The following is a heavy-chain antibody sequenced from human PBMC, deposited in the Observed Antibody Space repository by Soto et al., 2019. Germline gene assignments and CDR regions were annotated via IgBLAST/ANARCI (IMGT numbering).Heavy chain of an antibody. CDR1: GFTFTGYA. V-gene: IGHV3-23*01. CDR2: ISSRGGST. Sequence: EVQLLESGGGLVQPGGSLRLSCVGSGFTFTGYAMNWVRQAPGQGLEWVSAISSRGGSTFYADSVKGRCPISRDNAKNTLYLPINSLRAEDTAVYYCAKSKGYNFNDFDYWGQGTLVTVSS. D-gene: IGHD1-20*01. CDR3: AKSKGYNFNDFDY. J-gene: IGHJ4*02.